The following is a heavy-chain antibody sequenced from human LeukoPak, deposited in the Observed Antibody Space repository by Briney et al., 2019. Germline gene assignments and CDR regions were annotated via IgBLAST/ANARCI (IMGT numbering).Heavy chain of an antibody. V-gene: IGHV3-21*01. D-gene: IGHD5-24*01. J-gene: IGHJ4*02. CDR3: TRGKVDGYNSNYFDS. CDR2: ISTSSSYI. CDR1: GFTFSSYS. Sequence: GGSLRLSCAASGFTFSSYSMNWVRQAPGKGLEWVSSISTSSSYIYYADSVKGRFTISRDNAKNSPYLQMSSLRAEDTAVYYCTRGKVDGYNSNYFDSWGQGTLVTVPS.